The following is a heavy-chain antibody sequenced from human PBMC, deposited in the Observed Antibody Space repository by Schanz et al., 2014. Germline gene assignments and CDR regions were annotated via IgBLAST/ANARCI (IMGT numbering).Heavy chain of an antibody. CDR1: GFAFRSYA. Sequence: QAQLVESGGGVVQPGRSLRLSCAASGFAFRSYAMHWVRQAPGKGLEWAALISHDGNNKHYVDSVEGRFTISRDNSKNTLFLQMSSLRAEDTAVYYCAKVAPAATYLDSWGLGTLVTVSS. V-gene: IGHV3-30-3*01. D-gene: IGHD2-2*01. CDR2: ISHDGNNK. J-gene: IGHJ4*02. CDR3: AKVAPAATYLDS.